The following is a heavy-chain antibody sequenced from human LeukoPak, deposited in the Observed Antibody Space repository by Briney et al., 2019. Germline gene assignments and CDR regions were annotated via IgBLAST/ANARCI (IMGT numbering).Heavy chain of an antibody. CDR3: ARGHWGLDS. Sequence: GGSLRLSCAASGFTFSSYGMHWVRQAPGKGLEWVSYIGTSSSTIYYADSVKGRFTISRDNAKKSLYLQMNSLRVEDTAVYYCARGHWGLDSWGQGTLVSVSS. V-gene: IGHV3-48*01. D-gene: IGHD7-27*01. CDR1: GFTFSSYG. CDR2: IGTSSSTI. J-gene: IGHJ4*02.